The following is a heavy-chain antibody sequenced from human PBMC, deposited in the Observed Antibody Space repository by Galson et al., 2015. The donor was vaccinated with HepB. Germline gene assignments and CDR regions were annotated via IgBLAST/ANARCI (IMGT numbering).Heavy chain of an antibody. D-gene: IGHD2-15*01. J-gene: IGHJ4*02. CDR3: ATGGECSGGSCHEGH. Sequence: SVKVSCKASGGTFSSYAISWVRQAPGQGLEWVGGIIPIFGRGNYARKFQGRVTIRADKSTNTVYMELSSLRSEDTAVYYCATGGECSGGSCHEGHWGQGTLVTVSS. V-gene: IGHV1-69*06. CDR1: GGTFSSYA. CDR2: IIPIFGRG.